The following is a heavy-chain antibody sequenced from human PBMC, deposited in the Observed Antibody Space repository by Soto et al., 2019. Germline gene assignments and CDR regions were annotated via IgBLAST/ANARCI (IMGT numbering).Heavy chain of an antibody. CDR1: GYTFTSYA. CDR3: ARDNGALGYSSGWYLGFHY. CDR2: INAGNGNT. V-gene: IGHV1-3*01. J-gene: IGHJ4*02. Sequence: ASVKVSCKASGYTFTSYAMHWVRQAPGQRLEWMGWINAGNGNTKYSQKFQGRVTITRDTSASTAYMELSSLRAEDTAVYYCARDNGALGYSSGWYLGFHYWGEGTLVTV. D-gene: IGHD6-19*01.